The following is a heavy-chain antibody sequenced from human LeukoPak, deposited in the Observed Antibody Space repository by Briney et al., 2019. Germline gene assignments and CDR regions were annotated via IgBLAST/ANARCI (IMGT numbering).Heavy chain of an antibody. D-gene: IGHD3-22*01. Sequence: VASVKVSCKASGYTFNSHGITWVRQAPGQGLEWMGWISTYNGNTNYAPKLQGRVTMTTDTSTSTAYMDLRSLRSDDTAVYYCAKDQYYDSKGWFDAWGQGTLVTVSS. J-gene: IGHJ5*02. CDR2: ISTYNGNT. CDR1: GYTFNSHG. CDR3: AKDQYYDSKGWFDA. V-gene: IGHV1-18*01.